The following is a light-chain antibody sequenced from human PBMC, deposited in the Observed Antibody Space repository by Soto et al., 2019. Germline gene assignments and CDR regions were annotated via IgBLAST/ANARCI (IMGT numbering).Light chain of an antibody. J-gene: IGKJ5*01. CDR3: MQSTQLPPT. V-gene: IGKV2D-29*02. CDR1: HTLLHITGETF. CDR2: EVS. Sequence: VMTQTPLSLSVGPGQPASISCKSTHTLLHITGETFLFWYLQKPGQSPQLLIYEVSTRVSGVPDRFSGSGSGADFTLEISRVETDDVGIYYCMQSTQLPPTFGQGTRLEIK.